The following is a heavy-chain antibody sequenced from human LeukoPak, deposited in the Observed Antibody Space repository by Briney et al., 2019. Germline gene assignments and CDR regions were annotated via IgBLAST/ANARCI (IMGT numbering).Heavy chain of an antibody. CDR2: ISSSGSTI. J-gene: IGHJ5*02. CDR1: GFTFSSYE. CDR3: ARDWGRSTNWFDP. D-gene: IGHD3-16*01. V-gene: IGHV3-48*03. Sequence: GGSLRLSCAASGFTFSSYEMNWVRQAPGKGLEWVSYISSSGSTIYYADSVKGRFTISRDNAKNSLYLQMNSLRAEDTAVYYCARDWGRSTNWFDPWAQGTLVTVSS.